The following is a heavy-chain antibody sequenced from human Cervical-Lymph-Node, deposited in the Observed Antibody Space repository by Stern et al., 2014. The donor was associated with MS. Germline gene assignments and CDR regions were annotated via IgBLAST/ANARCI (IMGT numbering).Heavy chain of an antibody. J-gene: IGHJ3*01. V-gene: IGHV5-51*01. D-gene: IGHD2-21*02. CDR2: IYPSDSDV. CDR1: GYSFTKYW. CDR3: ARGGVVTDAFGL. Sequence: VQLVESGAEVKKPGESLKISCQGSGYSFTKYWIGWVRQMPGKGPEWMGIIYPSDSDVRYSPSFQGQVTISADKSINTAFLQWSSLKASDTAMYYCARGGVVTDAFGLWGHGTMVTVSS.